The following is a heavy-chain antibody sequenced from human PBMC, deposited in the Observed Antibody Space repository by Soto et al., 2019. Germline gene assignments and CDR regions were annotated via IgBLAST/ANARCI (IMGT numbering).Heavy chain of an antibody. CDR2: ISYDGTNK. J-gene: IGHJ6*02. D-gene: IGHD3-3*01. CDR3: AKDFLDLSSFMDV. V-gene: IGHV3-30*18. CDR1: GLTFSSYG. Sequence: PGGSLRLSCAASGLTFSSYGMHWVRQAPGKGLEWVAVISYDGTNKYYADSVKGRFTISRDNSKNTLYLQMDSLRAEDTAAYYCAKDFLDLSSFMDVWGQGTTVTVSS.